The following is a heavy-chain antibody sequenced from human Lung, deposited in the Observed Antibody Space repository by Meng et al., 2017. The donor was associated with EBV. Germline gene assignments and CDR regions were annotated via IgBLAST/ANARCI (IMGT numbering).Heavy chain of an antibody. CDR2: LIPMSDAP. CDR1: GGTFRSDA. Sequence: QVQLVRSGAGVKKPGSSVKVSCKTSGGTFRSDAISWVRQAPGQGLEWMGGLIPMSDAPHYAQKFQGRVTITADESTSTHYMDLSGLRSEDTAVYYCASESGRGFTPDYWGQGTLVTVSS. CDR3: ASESGRGFTPDY. D-gene: IGHD3-10*01. V-gene: IGHV1-69*01. J-gene: IGHJ4*02.